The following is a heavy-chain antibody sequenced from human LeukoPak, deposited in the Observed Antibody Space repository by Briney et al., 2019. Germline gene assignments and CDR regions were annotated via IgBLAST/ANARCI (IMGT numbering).Heavy chain of an antibody. CDR2: IKQDRSEK. D-gene: IGHD2-2*01. V-gene: IGHV3-7*01. Sequence: GGSLRLSCAASGFTFTNYWMSWVRQAPGKGLELVANIKQDRSEKYYVDSVKGRFTISRDNAKNSLYLQMNSLRAEDTAVYYCARETDSTLFDYWGQGTLVTVSS. CDR3: ARETDSTLFDY. J-gene: IGHJ4*02. CDR1: GFTFTNYW.